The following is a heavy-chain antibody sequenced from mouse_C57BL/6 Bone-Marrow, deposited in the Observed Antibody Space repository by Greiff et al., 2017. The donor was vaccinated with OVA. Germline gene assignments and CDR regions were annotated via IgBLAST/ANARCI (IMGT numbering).Heavy chain of an antibody. CDR1: GYTFTTYP. V-gene: IGHV1-47*01. D-gene: IGHD2-4*01. J-gene: IGHJ3*01. CDR3: ARPGDYDGDWFAY. CDR2: FHPYNDDT. Sequence: VQGVESGAELVKPGASVKMSCKASGYTFTTYPIEWMKQNPGKSLEWIGNFHPYNDDTKYNEKFKGKATLTVEKSSSTVYLELSRLTSDDSAVYYCARPGDYDGDWFAYWGQGTLVTVSA.